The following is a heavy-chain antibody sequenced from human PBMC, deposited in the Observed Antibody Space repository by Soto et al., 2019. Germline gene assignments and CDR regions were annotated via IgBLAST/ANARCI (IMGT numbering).Heavy chain of an antibody. Sequence: SETLSLTCAVYGGSFSGYYWSWIRQPPGKGLEWIGSIDNGGNTHYNAPLKSRVIISADTSKNQFSLSLNSVTAADTAVYYCVKRSLLMAPTWGQGIQVTVS. CDR2: IDNGGNT. D-gene: IGHD1-1*01. CDR1: GGSFSGYY. V-gene: IGHV4-34*01. J-gene: IGHJ4*02. CDR3: VKRSLLMAPT.